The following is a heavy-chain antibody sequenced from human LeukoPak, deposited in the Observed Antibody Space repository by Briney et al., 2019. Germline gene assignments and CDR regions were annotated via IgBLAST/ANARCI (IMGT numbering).Heavy chain of an antibody. V-gene: IGHV1-18*01. CDR3: ARGGKNYFDF. J-gene: IGHJ4*02. Sequence: VSVNVSCKACGYSFTSCGISGVREAPGRGLEWVGYISAYDGETRYAQKFQGRVTLTTDTSTGTVYMEMRRLRSDDTAVYYCARGGKNYFDFWGQGTLVTVSS. CDR2: ISAYDGET. CDR1: GYSFTSCG. D-gene: IGHD1-26*01.